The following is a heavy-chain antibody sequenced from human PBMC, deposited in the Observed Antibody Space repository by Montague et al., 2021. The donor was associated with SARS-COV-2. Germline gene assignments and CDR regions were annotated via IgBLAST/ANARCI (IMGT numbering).Heavy chain of an antibody. CDR3: ARRASSFDNWFDL. V-gene: IGHV4-59*08. J-gene: IGHJ5*02. D-gene: IGHD3-10*01. CDR1: GSSITDYS. CDR2: VFKSGGT. Sequence: SQTLSLTCTVSGSSITDYSWTWIRQPPGKALEWIGYVFKSGGTSYNPSLKSRVTMSVDTSKSHFSLRLTSVTAADTAVYYCARRASSFDNWFDLWGQGALVTVSS.